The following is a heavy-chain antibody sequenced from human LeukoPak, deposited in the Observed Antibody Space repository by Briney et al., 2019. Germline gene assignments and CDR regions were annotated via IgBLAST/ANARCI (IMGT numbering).Heavy chain of an antibody. J-gene: IGHJ4*02. D-gene: IGHD1-7*01. V-gene: IGHV3-30*02. Sequence: SGGSLRLSCAASGFTFSSYGMTWVRQAPGKGLQWVAFIGFVESKKYYAGFVRGRFTISRDNSKNTVYLQMNSLRADDTAVYYCAKDLPDWNYDYWGQGTLVTVSS. CDR3: AKDLPDWNYDY. CDR2: IGFVESKK. CDR1: GFTFSSYG.